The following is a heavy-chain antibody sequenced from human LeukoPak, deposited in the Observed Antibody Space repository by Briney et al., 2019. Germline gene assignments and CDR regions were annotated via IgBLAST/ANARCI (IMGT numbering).Heavy chain of an antibody. CDR2: ISGSGVST. CDR3: ARSRVWYGSGSYSDY. CDR1: GFTFSSYA. D-gene: IGHD3-10*01. J-gene: IGHJ4*02. Sequence: GGSLRLSCAASGFTFSSYAMSWVRQAPGKGLEWVSAISGSGVSTYYVDSVKGRFTISRDNSKNTLYLQMNSLRAEDTAIYYCARSRVWYGSGSYSDYWGEGTLVTVSS. V-gene: IGHV3-23*01.